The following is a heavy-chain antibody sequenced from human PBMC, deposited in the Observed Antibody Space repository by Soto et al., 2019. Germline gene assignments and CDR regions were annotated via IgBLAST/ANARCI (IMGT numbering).Heavy chain of an antibody. D-gene: IGHD3-16*01. CDR1: GFTFSDYY. CDR3: ARVGRDYIWGSRADYYFDY. V-gene: IGHV3-11*01. Sequence: QVQLVESGGGLVKPGGSLRLSCAASGFTFSDYYMSWIRQAPGKGLEWVSYISSSGSTIYYADSVKGRFTISRDNAKNSLYLKMNRLRAEDTAVYYCARVGRDYIWGSRADYYFDYWGQGTLVTVSS. J-gene: IGHJ4*02. CDR2: ISSSGSTI.